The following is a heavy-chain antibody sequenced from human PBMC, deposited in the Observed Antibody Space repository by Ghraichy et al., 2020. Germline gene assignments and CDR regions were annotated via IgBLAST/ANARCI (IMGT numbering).Heavy chain of an antibody. J-gene: IGHJ6*03. CDR1: GGSFSGFH. D-gene: IGHD3-10*01. CDR3: ARGKTVQGATTGIAMVRGVKNSYYMDV. Sequence: SETLSLTCAVYGGSFSGFHWSWIRQSPGKGLEWIGEINHSGSTNYNPSLKSRVAISTDSSQNQFSVTLSSVTAADTAVYFCARGKTVQGATTGIAMVRGVKNSYYMDVWGKGTTLIVTS. CDR2: INHSGST. V-gene: IGHV4-34*01.